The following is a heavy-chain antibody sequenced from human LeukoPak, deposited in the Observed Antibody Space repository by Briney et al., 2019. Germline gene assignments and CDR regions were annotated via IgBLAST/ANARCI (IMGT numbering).Heavy chain of an antibody. CDR1: GGSFSGYY. CDR2: INHSGST. D-gene: IGHD4-11*01. V-gene: IGHV4-34*01. CDR3: ARGITVTKGNGDY. Sequence: SETLSLTCAVYGGSFSGYYWSWIRHPPGKGLEWIGEINHSGSTNYNPSLKSRVTISVDTSKNQFSLKLSSVTAADTAVYYCARGITVTKGNGDYWGQGTLVTVSS. J-gene: IGHJ4*02.